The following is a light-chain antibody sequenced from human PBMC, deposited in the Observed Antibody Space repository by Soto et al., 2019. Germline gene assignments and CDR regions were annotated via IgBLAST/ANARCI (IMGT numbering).Light chain of an antibody. V-gene: IGLV8-61*01. CDR1: SGSVSISHY. CDR2: STN. J-gene: IGLJ2*01. CDR3: ALYMGSGTLL. Sequence: QTVVTQEPSLSMSPAGTVTLTCALSSGSVSISHYSSWYQQTPGQAPRTLIYSTNTRSSGVPDRFSGSILGNKAALTITGAQAHDESFYYCALYMGSGTLLFGGGTKVTVL.